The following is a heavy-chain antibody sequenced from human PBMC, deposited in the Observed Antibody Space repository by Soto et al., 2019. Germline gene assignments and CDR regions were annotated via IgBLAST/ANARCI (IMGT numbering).Heavy chain of an antibody. CDR1: GYTFTGYY. V-gene: IGHV1-2*02. D-gene: IGHD2-15*01. CDR3: ARQILVGYYYYYGMDV. CDR2: INPNSGGT. Sequence: ASVKVSCKASGYTFTGYYMHWVRQAPGQGLEWMGWINPNSGGTNYAQKFQGRVTMTRDTSISTAYMELSRLRSDDTAVYYCARQILVGYYYYYGMDVWGHGTTATVSS. J-gene: IGHJ6*02.